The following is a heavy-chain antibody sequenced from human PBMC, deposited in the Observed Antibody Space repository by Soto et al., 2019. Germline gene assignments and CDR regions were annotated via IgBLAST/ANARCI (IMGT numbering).Heavy chain of an antibody. D-gene: IGHD3-22*01. V-gene: IGHV3-21*01. CDR2: ISSSSSYI. CDR3: ARGEGYDSSGYYYVCPFHY. Sequence: PVGSLRLSCAASGFTFSSYSMNWVRQAPGKGLEWVSSISSSSSYIYYADSVKGRFTISRDNAKNSLYLQMNSLRAEDTAVYYCARGEGYDSSGYYYVCPFHYWGQGTLVTGSS. CDR1: GFTFSSYS. J-gene: IGHJ4*02.